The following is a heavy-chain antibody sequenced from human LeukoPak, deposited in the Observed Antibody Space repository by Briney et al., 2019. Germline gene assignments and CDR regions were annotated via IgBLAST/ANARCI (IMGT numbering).Heavy chain of an antibody. CDR2: IKQDGSEK. CDR3: ITPPLYYGSGTYSYYFDY. CDR1: GFTFSNYW. Sequence: GGSLRLSCAASGFTFSNYWMGWVRQAPGKGLEWVANIKQDGSEKYYVDSVKGRFTISRDNSKNTLYLQMNSLRAEDTAVYYCITPPLYYGSGTYSYYFDYWGQGTLVTVSS. J-gene: IGHJ4*02. D-gene: IGHD3-10*01. V-gene: IGHV3-7*03.